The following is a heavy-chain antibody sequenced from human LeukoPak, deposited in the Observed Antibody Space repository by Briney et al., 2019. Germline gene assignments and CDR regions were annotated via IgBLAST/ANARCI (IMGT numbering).Heavy chain of an antibody. V-gene: IGHV1-2*02. J-gene: IGHJ5*02. CDR1: GYTFTDYY. CDR3: ARAPFCDFSSCYTGHNWFDP. Sequence: ASVKVSCKASGYTFTDYYVHWVRQAPGEGLEWTGWINPYNGATNYAQKFQGRVTMTRDTSMSTVYMELNTLRSDDTAVYYCARAPFCDFSSCYTGHNWFDPWGQGTLVTVSS. D-gene: IGHD2-2*02. CDR2: INPYNGAT.